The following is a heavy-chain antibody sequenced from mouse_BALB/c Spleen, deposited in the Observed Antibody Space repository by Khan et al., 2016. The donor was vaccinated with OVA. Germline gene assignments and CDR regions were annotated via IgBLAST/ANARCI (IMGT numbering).Heavy chain of an antibody. Sequence: QVQLKESGPGLVAPSQSLSLTCTVSGFSLSNYGVHWVRQPPGKGLERLGVIWTGGITNSALMSRLSISKDNSKSQVFLKMNRLQTDDTAIYYCARSYDYDVGGFAYWGQGTLVTVSA. CDR1: GFSLSNYG. V-gene: IGHV2-9*02. CDR3: ARSYDYDVGGFAY. CDR2: IWTGGIT. D-gene: IGHD2-4*01. J-gene: IGHJ3*01.